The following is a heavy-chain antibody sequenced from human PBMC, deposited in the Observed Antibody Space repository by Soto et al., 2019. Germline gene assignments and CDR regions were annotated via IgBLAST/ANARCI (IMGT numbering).Heavy chain of an antibody. Sequence: SETLSLTCTVSGDSISSYYWSWIRQPPGKGLEWIGYIYYSGSTNYNPSLKSRVTISVDTSKNQFSLKLSSVTAADTAVYYCARAVTDCFNSFYYYCMDVWGQGTTVTVSS. CDR2: IYYSGST. D-gene: IGHD2-21*01. CDR3: ARAVTDCFNSFYYYCMDV. CDR1: GDSISSYY. J-gene: IGHJ6*02. V-gene: IGHV4-59*01.